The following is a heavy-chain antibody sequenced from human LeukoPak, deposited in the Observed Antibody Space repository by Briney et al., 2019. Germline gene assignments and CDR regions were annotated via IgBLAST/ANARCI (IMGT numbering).Heavy chain of an antibody. CDR2: INNDGRST. Sequence: GGSLRLSCAASGFTVSGTWMHWVRQAPGKGLVWVSRINNDGRSTSSADPVKGRFTISGDNAKNTLYMQMNSLRAEDTAVYYCGTAFEFWGQGTLVTVSS. CDR3: GTAFEF. J-gene: IGHJ4*02. V-gene: IGHV3-74*01. CDR1: GFTVSGTW. D-gene: IGHD5-18*01.